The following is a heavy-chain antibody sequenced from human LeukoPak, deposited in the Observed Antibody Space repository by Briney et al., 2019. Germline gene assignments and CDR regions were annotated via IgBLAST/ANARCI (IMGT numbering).Heavy chain of an antibody. Sequence: SETLSLTCAVYGGSFSGYYWSWIRQPPGKGLEWIGEINHSGSTNYNPSLKSRVTISVDTPKNQFSLKLSSVTAADTAVYYCARGGDRGYCTNGVCFDYWGQGTLVTVSS. CDR1: GGSFSGYY. V-gene: IGHV4-34*01. CDR2: INHSGST. J-gene: IGHJ4*02. CDR3: ARGGDRGYCTNGVCFDY. D-gene: IGHD2-8*01.